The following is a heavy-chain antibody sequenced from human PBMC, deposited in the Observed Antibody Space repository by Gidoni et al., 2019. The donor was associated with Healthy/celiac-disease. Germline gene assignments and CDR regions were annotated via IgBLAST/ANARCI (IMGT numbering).Heavy chain of an antibody. V-gene: IGHV4-59*01. D-gene: IGHD2-15*01. Sequence: QVQLQESGPGLVEPSETLSLTCTVSAGSISSYYWSWIRQPPGKGLEWIGYIYYSGRANYNPSLKSRVTIAVDTSKNQFLLKLSSVTAADTAVYYCAREVAESSCFDYWGQGTLVTVSS. CDR1: AGSISSYY. J-gene: IGHJ4*02. CDR3: AREVAESSCFDY. CDR2: IYYSGRA.